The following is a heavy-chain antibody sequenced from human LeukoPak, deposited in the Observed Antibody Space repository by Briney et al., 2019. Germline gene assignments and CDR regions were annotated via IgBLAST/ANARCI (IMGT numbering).Heavy chain of an antibody. D-gene: IGHD3-22*01. CDR2: ISYDGSNK. J-gene: IGHJ4*02. CDR1: GFTFSSYA. V-gene: IGHV3-30-3*01. Sequence: GGSLRLSCAASGFTFSSYAMHWVRQAPGKGLEWVAVISYDGSNKYYADSVKGRFTISRDNSKNTLYLQMNSLRAEDTAVYYCAREPTYYYDSSGYYWGQGTLVTVSS. CDR3: AREPTYYYDSSGYY.